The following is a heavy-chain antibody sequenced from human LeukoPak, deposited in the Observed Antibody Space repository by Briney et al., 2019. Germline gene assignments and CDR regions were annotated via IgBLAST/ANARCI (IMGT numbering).Heavy chain of an antibody. D-gene: IGHD3-22*01. V-gene: IGHV3-30*18. CDR1: GFTFSSYG. CDR2: ISYDGSNK. J-gene: IGHJ4*02. CDR3: AKPMEYYDSSGYYYSYFDY. Sequence: PGGSLRLSCAASGFTFSSYGMHWVRQAPGKGLEWVAVISYDGSNKYYADSVKGRLTISRDNSKNTLYLQMNSLRAEDTAVYYCAKPMEYYDSSGYYYSYFDYWGQGTLVTVSS.